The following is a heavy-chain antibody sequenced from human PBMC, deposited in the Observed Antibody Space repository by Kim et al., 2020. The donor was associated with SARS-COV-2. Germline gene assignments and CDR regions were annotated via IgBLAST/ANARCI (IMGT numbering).Heavy chain of an antibody. CDR2: IGTAGET. V-gene: IGHV3-13*04. CDR3: ARGIHQWLGVDV. Sequence: GGSLRLSCAASGFTFGGHDMHWVRQGSGKGLEWVSAIGTAGETFYSGSVKGRFIISRENGRNSLFLQMASLKVGDTAVYYCARGIHQWLGVDVWGQGTTVTVSS. J-gene: IGHJ6*02. CDR1: GFTFGGHD. D-gene: IGHD5-18*01.